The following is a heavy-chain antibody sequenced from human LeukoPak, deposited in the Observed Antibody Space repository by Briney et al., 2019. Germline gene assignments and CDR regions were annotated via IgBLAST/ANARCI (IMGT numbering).Heavy chain of an antibody. J-gene: IGHJ5*01. D-gene: IGHD5-12*01. CDR3: AREVAGFDS. V-gene: IGHV1-2*02. CDR1: GYTFTGHI. CDR2: IIPNSGGT. Sequence: GASVKVSCKASGYTFTGHIIHWVRQAPGQGLEWMGCIIPNSGGTNYAQEFQGRVTMTRDTSISTAYMELSTLISDDTAIYYCAREVAGFDSWGQGTLVTVSS.